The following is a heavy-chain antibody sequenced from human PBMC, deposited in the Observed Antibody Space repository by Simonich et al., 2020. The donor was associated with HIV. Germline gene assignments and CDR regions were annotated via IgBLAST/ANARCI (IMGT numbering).Heavy chain of an antibody. D-gene: IGHD2-2*01. V-gene: IGHV3-21*01. J-gene: IGHJ4*02. Sequence: EVQLVESGGGLVKPGGALRLSCAASGFTFSSYSMNWVRQAPGEGLEWVSSISSSSSYIYYADSEKGRFTISRDNAKNSLYLQMTSLRAADTAVYYCARDGRKGSSTSCSDYWGQGTLVTVSS. CDR2: ISSSSSYI. CDR3: ARDGRKGSSTSCSDY. CDR1: GFTFSSYS.